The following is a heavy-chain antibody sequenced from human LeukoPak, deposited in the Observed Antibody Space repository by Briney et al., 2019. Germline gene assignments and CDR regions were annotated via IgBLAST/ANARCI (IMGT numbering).Heavy chain of an antibody. CDR3: VRDEGSSSQPLDY. D-gene: IGHD6-6*01. CDR2: ISAYNGNT. Sequence: GSVNVSCKASGYTFTSYGISWVRQAPGQGLEWMGWISAYNGNTNYVQKVQGSLTMPTDTTTSTAYMELRSLRSDDTAVYYCVRDEGSSSQPLDYWGQGTLVTVSS. J-gene: IGHJ4*02. CDR1: GYTFTSYG. V-gene: IGHV1-18*01.